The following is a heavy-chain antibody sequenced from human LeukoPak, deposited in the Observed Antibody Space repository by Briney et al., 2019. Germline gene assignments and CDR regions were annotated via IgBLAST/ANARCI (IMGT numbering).Heavy chain of an antibody. Sequence: ASVKVSCKASGYTFTSCDINWVRQATGQGLEWMGWMNPNSGNTGYAQKFQGRVTMTRNTSISTAYMELSSLRSEDTAVYYCARAYGDYGYPYYYYGMDVWGQGTTVTVSS. V-gene: IGHV1-8*01. CDR1: GYTFTSCD. CDR2: MNPNSGNT. D-gene: IGHD4-17*01. CDR3: ARAYGDYGYPYYYYGMDV. J-gene: IGHJ6*02.